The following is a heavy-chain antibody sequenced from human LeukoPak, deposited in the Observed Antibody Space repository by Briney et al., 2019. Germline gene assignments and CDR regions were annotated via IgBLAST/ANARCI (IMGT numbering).Heavy chain of an antibody. J-gene: IGHJ6*03. CDR3: ARVQSVVVTGYYYYYMDV. CDR1: GGSISSYY. Sequence: PSETLSLTCTVSGGSISSYYWSWIRQPAGKGLEWIGRIYTSGSTNYNPSLKSRVTMSVDTSKNQFSLNLSSVTAADTAVYYCARVQSVVVTGYYYYYMDVRGKGTTVTISS. CDR2: IYTSGST. D-gene: IGHD2-21*02. V-gene: IGHV4-4*07.